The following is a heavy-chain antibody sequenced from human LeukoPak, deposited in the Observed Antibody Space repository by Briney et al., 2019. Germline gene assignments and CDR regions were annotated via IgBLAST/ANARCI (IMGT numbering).Heavy chain of an antibody. Sequence: PGGSLRLSCAASGFTFSSYSMDWVRQAPGKGLEWVSSISSSSSYIYYADSVMGRFTISRDNAKNSLYLQMNSLRAEDTAVYYCARFGNSVTIFEFWGQGTLVTVPS. CDR1: GFTFSSYS. J-gene: IGHJ4*02. CDR3: ARFGNSVTIFEF. CDR2: ISSSSSYI. V-gene: IGHV3-21*01. D-gene: IGHD3-3*01.